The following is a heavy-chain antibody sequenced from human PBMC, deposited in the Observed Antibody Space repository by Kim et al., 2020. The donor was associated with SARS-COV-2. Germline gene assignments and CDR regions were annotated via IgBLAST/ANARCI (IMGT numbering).Heavy chain of an antibody. V-gene: IGHV4-34*01. Sequence: PSLRSRVTISVDTSKNQFSLKLSSVTAADTAVYYCARGFRLGSGYYYFDYWGQGTLVTVSS. CDR3: ARGFRLGSGYYYFDY. J-gene: IGHJ4*02. D-gene: IGHD3-22*01.